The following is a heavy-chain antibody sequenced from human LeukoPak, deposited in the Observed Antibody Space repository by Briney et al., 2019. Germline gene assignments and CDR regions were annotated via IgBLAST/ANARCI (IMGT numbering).Heavy chain of an antibody. CDR1: GFTFSSYA. D-gene: IGHD6-19*01. V-gene: IGHV3-23*01. J-gene: IGHJ4*02. CDR2: ISGGGGST. CDR3: AKGGHSSGWYAY. Sequence: PGGSLRLSCAASGFTFSSYAMSWVRQAPGKGLEWVSAISGGGGSTYYADSVKGRFTISRDNSKNTLYLQMNSLRAEDTAVYYCAKGGHSSGWYAYWGQGTLVTVSS.